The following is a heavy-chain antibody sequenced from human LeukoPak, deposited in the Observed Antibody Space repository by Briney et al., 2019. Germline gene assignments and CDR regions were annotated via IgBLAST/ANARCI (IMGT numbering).Heavy chain of an antibody. V-gene: IGHV3-74*01. D-gene: IGHD5-24*01. CDR1: GFTFDDYG. CDR2: VIRDGSFT. J-gene: IGHJ4*02. CDR3: VRDGDDFNFDY. Sequence: GGSLRLSCAASGFTFDDYGMGWVRQAPGKGLEWVSRVIRDGSFTNYADSVKGRFTISRDNAKNTLYLQMSSLRAEDTAVYFCVRDGDDFNFDYWGQGSLVTVSP.